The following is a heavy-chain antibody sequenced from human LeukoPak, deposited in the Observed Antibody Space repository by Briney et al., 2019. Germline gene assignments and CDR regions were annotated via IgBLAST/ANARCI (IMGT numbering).Heavy chain of an antibody. CDR1: GFTFSSYA. Sequence: GGSLRLSCAASGFTFSSYAMSWVRQAPGKGLEWVSAISGSGGSTYYADSVKGRFTISRDNSKNTLYLQMDSLRAEDTAVYYCAKAYCGSPSCYPDYWGQGTLVTVSS. D-gene: IGHD2-2*01. CDR2: ISGSGGST. CDR3: AKAYCGSPSCYPDY. J-gene: IGHJ4*02. V-gene: IGHV3-23*01.